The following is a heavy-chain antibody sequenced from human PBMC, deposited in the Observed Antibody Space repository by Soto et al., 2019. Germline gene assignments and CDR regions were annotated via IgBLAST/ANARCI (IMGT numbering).Heavy chain of an antibody. V-gene: IGHV2-5*02. CDR2: IYWDDDK. CDR1: GLSLNTAGVG. J-gene: IGHJ4*02. Sequence: QINLKESGPTLVKPTQTLTLTCTFSGLSLNTAGVGVGWIRQPPRKALEWLALIYWDDDKRYRPSLESRLTITKDTSKNQVVLTMPNMDPVDTATYSCAHTMAPRISDYWGQGTQVTVSS. CDR3: AHTMAPRISDY.